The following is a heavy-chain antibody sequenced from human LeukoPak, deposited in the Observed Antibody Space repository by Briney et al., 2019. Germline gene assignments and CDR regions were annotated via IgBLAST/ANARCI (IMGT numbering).Heavy chain of an antibody. V-gene: IGHV4-34*01. Sequence: PSETLSLTCAVYGGSFSGYYWSWIRQPPGKGLEWIGEINHSGSTNYNPSLKSRVTISVDTSKNQFSLKLSSVTAADTAVYYCARGRVVPAATALFAFDYWGQGTLVTVSP. CDR3: ARGRVVPAATALFAFDY. D-gene: IGHD2-2*01. CDR1: GGSFSGYY. J-gene: IGHJ4*02. CDR2: INHSGST.